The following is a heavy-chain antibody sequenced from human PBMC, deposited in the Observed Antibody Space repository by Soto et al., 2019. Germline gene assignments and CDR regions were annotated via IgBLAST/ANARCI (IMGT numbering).Heavy chain of an antibody. CDR1: GGTFSSYA. CDR2: IIPIFVTE. J-gene: IGHJ5*02. Sequence: QVQLVQSGAEVKKPGSSVKVSCKASGGTFSSYAISWVRQAPGQGLEWMGGIIPIFVTENYAQKFQGRVTITADESTSTAYMELSSLRSEDTAVYYCASSGGYYYDSSGYYSGWFDPWGQGTLVTVSS. D-gene: IGHD3-22*01. V-gene: IGHV1-69*12. CDR3: ASSGGYYYDSSGYYSGWFDP.